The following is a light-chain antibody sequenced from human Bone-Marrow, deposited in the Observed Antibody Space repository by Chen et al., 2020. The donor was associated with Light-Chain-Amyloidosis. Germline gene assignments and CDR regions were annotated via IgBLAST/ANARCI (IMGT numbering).Light chain of an antibody. V-gene: IGLV3-1*01. J-gene: IGLJ2*01. CDR3: QAWDSPTAYVV. CDR1: KLGDQY. Sequence: YEVTQPPSVSVSPGQTATITCSGDKLGDQYAWWYQQKPGQSPVLLIYQDDKRPSGIPERFSGFNSGNTATLAISGTQPADEADYYCQAWDSPTAYVVFGGGTKLTVL. CDR2: QDD.